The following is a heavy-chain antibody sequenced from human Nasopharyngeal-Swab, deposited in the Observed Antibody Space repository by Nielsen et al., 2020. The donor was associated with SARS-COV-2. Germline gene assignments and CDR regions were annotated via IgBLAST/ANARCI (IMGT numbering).Heavy chain of an antibody. Sequence: VRQAPGKGLEWVAVISYDGSNKYYADSVKGRFTISRDNSKNTLYLQMNSLRAEDTAVYYCARDLRTTVTGGDYWGQGTLVTVSS. J-gene: IGHJ4*02. V-gene: IGHV3-30*14. D-gene: IGHD4-17*01. CDR2: ISYDGSNK. CDR3: ARDLRTTVTGGDY.